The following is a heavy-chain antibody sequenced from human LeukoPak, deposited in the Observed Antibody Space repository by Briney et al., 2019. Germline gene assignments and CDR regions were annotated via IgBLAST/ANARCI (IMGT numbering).Heavy chain of an antibody. CDR1: GFTFSNYG. J-gene: IGHJ3*02. D-gene: IGHD3-10*01. CDR3: VRDTGIREAFDI. Sequence: PGGSLRLSCAASGFTFSNYGMSWVRQAPGKGLDWVSRVDTDGSSTYYAASVRGRFTISRDNAKNTLYLQMHSLRAEDTALYYCVRDTGIREAFDIWGQGTTVTVSS. CDR2: VDTDGSST. V-gene: IGHV3-74*01.